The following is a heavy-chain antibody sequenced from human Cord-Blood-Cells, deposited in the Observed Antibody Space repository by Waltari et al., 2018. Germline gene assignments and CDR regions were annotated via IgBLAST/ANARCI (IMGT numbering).Heavy chain of an antibody. J-gene: IGHJ2*01. CDR3: ARRLRYFDWLSQGWYFDL. D-gene: IGHD3-9*01. V-gene: IGHV4-39*01. Sequence: QLQLQESGPGLVKPSETLSLTCTVSGGSISSSIYYRGWIPHPPGKGLEWIGSIYYGGSTYYNPSLKSRVTISVDTSKNQFSLKLSSVTAADTAVYYCARRLRYFDWLSQGWYFDLWGRGTLVTVSS. CDR1: GGSISSSIYY. CDR2: IYYGGST.